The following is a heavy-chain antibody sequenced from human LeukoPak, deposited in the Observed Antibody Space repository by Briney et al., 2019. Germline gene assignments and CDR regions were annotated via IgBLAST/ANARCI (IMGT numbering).Heavy chain of an antibody. J-gene: IGHJ4*02. CDR2: IIPIFGTA. D-gene: IGHD2-21*02. V-gene: IGHV1-69*06. CDR1: GGTFSSYA. CDR3: AGSFAYCGGDCFRGPVFYFDY. Sequence: ASVKVSCKASGGTFSSYAISWVRQAPGQGLEWMGGIIPIFGTANYAQKFQGRVTITADKSTSTAYMELSSLRSEDTAVYYCAGSFAYCGGDCFRGPVFYFDYWGQGTLVTVSS.